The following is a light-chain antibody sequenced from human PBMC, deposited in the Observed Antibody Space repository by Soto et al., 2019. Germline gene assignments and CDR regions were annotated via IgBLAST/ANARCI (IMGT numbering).Light chain of an antibody. CDR3: QQYENLPPT. CDR2: DAS. J-gene: IGKJ4*01. V-gene: IGKV1-33*01. CDR1: HDISNY. Sequence: DIQMTQSPSSLSASVGDRVTITCQAIHDISNYLNWYQQKPGKAPKLLIYDASNVETGVPSRFSGSGSGTAYTLTISSLQPEDVATYYCQQYENLPPTFGGGTRVQIK.